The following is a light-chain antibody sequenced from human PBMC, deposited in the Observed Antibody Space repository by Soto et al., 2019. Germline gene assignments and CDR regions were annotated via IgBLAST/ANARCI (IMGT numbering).Light chain of an antibody. CDR1: QSISDS. J-gene: IGKJ5*01. CDR3: QHRSTWPVS. Sequence: DIQMTQSPSTLSASVGDRVTITCRASQSISDSLAWYQHKPGKAPSLLISDASTVERGVPLRFSGSGSGTEFTLTISSLEPEDFAVYYCQHRSTWPVSFGQGTRLEIK. CDR2: DAS. V-gene: IGKV1-5*01.